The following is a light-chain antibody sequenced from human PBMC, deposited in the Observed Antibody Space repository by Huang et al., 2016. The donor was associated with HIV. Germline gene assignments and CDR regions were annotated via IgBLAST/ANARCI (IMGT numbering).Light chain of an antibody. CDR1: QSVSSY. CDR3: QHRSNWPIT. Sequence: EIVLTQSPATLSLSPGERATLSCRASQSVSSYLAWYQQKPGQAPRLLIYDASNRATGISARFIGSGSGTDFTLTISSLEPEDFAVYYCQHRSNWPITFGQGTRLEIK. J-gene: IGKJ5*01. CDR2: DAS. V-gene: IGKV3-11*01.